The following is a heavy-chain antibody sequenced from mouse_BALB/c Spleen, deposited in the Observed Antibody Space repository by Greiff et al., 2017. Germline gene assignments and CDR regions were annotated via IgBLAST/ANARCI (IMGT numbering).Heavy chain of an antibody. D-gene: IGHD6-1*01. J-gene: IGHJ4*01. CDR2: ISTYYGDA. CDR1: GYTFTDYA. V-gene: IGHV1S137*01. CDR3: ARFGNYAMDY. Sequence: VKLMESGAELVRPGVSVKISCKGSGYTFTDYAMHWVKQSHAKSLEWIGVISTYYGDASYNQKFKGKATMTVDKSSSTAYMELARLTSEDSAIYYCARFGNYAMDYWGQGTSVTVSS.